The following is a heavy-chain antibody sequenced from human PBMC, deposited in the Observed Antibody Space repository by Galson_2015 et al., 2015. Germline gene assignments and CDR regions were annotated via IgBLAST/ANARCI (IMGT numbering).Heavy chain of an antibody. CDR3: ARDLNCSSTSCRSALGMDV. J-gene: IGHJ6*02. CDR2: ISYDGSNK. V-gene: IGHV3-30-3*01. D-gene: IGHD2-2*01. Sequence: SLRLSCAASGFTFSSYAMHWVRQAPGKGLEWVAVISYDGSNKYYADSVKGRFTISRDNSKNTLYLQMNSLRAEDTAVYYCARDLNCSSTSCRSALGMDVWGQGTTVTVSS. CDR1: GFTFSSYA.